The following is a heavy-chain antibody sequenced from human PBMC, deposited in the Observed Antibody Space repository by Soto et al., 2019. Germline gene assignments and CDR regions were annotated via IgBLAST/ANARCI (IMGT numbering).Heavy chain of an antibody. CDR3: ARDHGYCSSTSCPLTLNWFDP. V-gene: IGHV3-30-3*01. CDR2: ISYDGSNK. J-gene: IGHJ5*02. CDR1: GFTFSSYA. Sequence: GGSLRLSCAASGFTFSSYAMHWVRQAPGKGLEWVAVISYDGSNKYYADSVKGRFTISRDNSKNTLYRQMNSLRAEDTAVYYCARDHGYCSSTSCPLTLNWFDPWGQGTLVTVSS. D-gene: IGHD2-2*01.